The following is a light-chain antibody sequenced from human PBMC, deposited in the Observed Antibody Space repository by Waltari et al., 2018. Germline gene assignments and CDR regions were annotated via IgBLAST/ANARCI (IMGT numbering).Light chain of an antibody. CDR3: QTGGHGTWV. CDR2: VNSDGSH. J-gene: IGLJ3*02. V-gene: IGLV4-69*01. Sequence: QLVLTQSPSASASLGASVKLTCPLDSGHSTNLIAWHPPQPEKGPRYLMKVNSDGSHSKGDEIPDRFSGSSSSSGAERYLTISSVQSEDEADYYCQTGGHGTWVFGGGTKLTVL. CDR1: SGHSTNL.